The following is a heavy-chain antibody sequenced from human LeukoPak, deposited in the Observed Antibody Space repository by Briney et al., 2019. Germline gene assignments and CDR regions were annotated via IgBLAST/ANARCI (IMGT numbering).Heavy chain of an antibody. V-gene: IGHV4-39*07. Sequence: PSETLSLTCTVSGGSISSSSYYWGWIRQPPGKGLEWIGSIYYSGSTYYNPSLKSRVTISVDTSKNQFSLKLSSVTAADTAVYYCARAGRGVAPNFDSWGQGTLVTVSS. CDR3: ARAGRGVAPNFDS. J-gene: IGHJ4*02. CDR1: GGSISSSSYY. D-gene: IGHD5-12*01. CDR2: IYYSGST.